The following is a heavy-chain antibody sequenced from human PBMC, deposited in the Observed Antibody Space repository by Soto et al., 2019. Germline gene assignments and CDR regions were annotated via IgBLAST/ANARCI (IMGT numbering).Heavy chain of an antibody. CDR2: ISSNGGST. J-gene: IGHJ4*02. CDR3: ARRGISSSSPFDY. V-gene: IGHV3-64*01. CDR1: GFTFSSYA. Sequence: GGSLRLSCAASGFTFSSYAMHWVRQAPGKGLEYVSAISSNGGSTYYANSVKGRFTISRDNSKNTLYLQMGSLRAEDMAVYYCARRGISSSSPFDYWGQGTLVTVPS. D-gene: IGHD6-6*01.